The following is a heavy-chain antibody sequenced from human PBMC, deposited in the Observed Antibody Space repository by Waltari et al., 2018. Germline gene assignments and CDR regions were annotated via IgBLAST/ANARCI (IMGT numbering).Heavy chain of an antibody. D-gene: IGHD2-21*01. CDR3: ARDWYGGCGGVRSNFDY. CDR2: SEHSGST. V-gene: IGHV4-38-2*02. CDR1: GYSISSGYY. J-gene: IGHJ4*02. Sequence: QVQLQESGTGLVKPSETLSLPCAVSGYSISSGYYWGWIRQPHGKGLECMGRSEHSGSTYDDPSLSSRGTISVDTSKNQFSLKCSSVTAADTAVYYCARDWYGGCGGVRSNFDYWGQGTLVTVSS.